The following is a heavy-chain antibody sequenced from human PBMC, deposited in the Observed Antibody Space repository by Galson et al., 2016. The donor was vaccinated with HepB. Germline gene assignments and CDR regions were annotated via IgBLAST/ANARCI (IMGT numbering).Heavy chain of an antibody. Sequence: SLRLSCAASGFTFSYAWMSWVRQAPGKGLEWVGRIKRITDGGTTDYAAPVKGRFTISRDDSENRLYLQMSSLKTEDTGVYYCTIARYSSGDYYTYWGQGTLVTVSS. CDR3: TIARYSSGDYYTY. D-gene: IGHD3-10*01. V-gene: IGHV3-15*01. J-gene: IGHJ4*02. CDR2: IKRITDGGTT. CDR1: GFTFSYAW.